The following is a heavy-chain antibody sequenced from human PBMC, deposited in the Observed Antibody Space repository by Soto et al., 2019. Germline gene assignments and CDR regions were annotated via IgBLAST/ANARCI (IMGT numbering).Heavy chain of an antibody. CDR1: GGSISSGDYS. CDR2: IYYSGDT. D-gene: IGHD3-16*02. J-gene: IGHJ4*02. V-gene: IGHV4-30-4*01. Sequence: SETLSLTCTVSGGSISSGDYSWSWIRQPPGKGLEWIGYIYYSGDTYYSPSLKSRVTISVDTSKNQFSLKLSSVTAADTAVYYCARGTTPYDYTWGSYRIFDYWGQGTLVTVSS. CDR3: ARGTTPYDYTWGSYRIFDY.